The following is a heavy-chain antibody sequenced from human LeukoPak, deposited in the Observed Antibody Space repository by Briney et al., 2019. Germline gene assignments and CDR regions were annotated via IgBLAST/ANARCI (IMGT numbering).Heavy chain of an antibody. D-gene: IGHD2-15*01. Sequence: ASVKVSCKAPGGTFSSYAISWVRQAPGQGLEWMGWISAYNGNTNYAQKLQGRVTMTTDTSTSTAYMELRSLRSDDTAVYYCARDLCSGGSCYFDYWGQGTLVTVSS. CDR1: GGTFSSYA. CDR3: ARDLCSGGSCYFDY. J-gene: IGHJ4*02. CDR2: ISAYNGNT. V-gene: IGHV1-18*01.